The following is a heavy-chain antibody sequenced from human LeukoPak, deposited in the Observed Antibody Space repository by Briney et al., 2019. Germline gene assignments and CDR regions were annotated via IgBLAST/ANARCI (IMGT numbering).Heavy chain of an antibody. CDR1: GGSISSGGYS. CDR3: ARDRSRDGYKGDRFDI. J-gene: IGHJ3*02. Sequence: SETLSLTCAVSGGSISSGGYSWSWIRQPPGKGLEWIGYIYHSGSTYYNPSLKSRVTISIDTSKNQFSLKLSPVTAADTAVYYCARDRSRDGYKGDRFDIWGQGTMVTVSS. CDR2: IYHSGST. D-gene: IGHD5-24*01. V-gene: IGHV4-30-2*01.